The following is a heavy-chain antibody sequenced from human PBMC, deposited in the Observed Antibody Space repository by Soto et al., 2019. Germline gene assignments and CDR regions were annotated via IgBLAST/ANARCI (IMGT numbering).Heavy chain of an antibody. D-gene: IGHD1-26*01. J-gene: IGHJ6*03. CDR1: GYTFTSYA. CDR2: INAGNGNT. Sequence: ASVKVSCKASGYTFTSYAMHWVRQAPGQRLEWMGWINAGNGNTKYSQKFQGRVTITRDTSASTAYMELSSLRSEDTAVYYCARDVKGSNYYYYMDVWGKGTTVTVSS. CDR3: ARDVKGSNYYYYMDV. V-gene: IGHV1-3*01.